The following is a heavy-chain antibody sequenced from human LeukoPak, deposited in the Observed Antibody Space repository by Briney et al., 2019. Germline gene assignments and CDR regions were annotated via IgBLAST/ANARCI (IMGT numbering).Heavy chain of an antibody. Sequence: GASVKVSCKASGGTFSSYAISWVRQATGQGLEWMGWMNPNSGTTGYAQKFQGRITITRNTSISAAYMELSSLRSEDTAVYYCARRGTTLTTGAADYWGQGTLVTVSS. D-gene: IGHD4-11*01. J-gene: IGHJ4*02. CDR2: MNPNSGTT. CDR1: GGTFSSYA. V-gene: IGHV1-8*03. CDR3: ARRGTTLTTGAADY.